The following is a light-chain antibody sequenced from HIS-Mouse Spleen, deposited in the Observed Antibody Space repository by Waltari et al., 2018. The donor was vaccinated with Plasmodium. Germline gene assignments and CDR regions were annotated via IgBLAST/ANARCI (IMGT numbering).Light chain of an antibody. Sequence: SYELTQPPQVSVSPGQTASITCPGAKLGDNSACWYQQKPGQPPVLVIYQDSKRPSGIPDRFSGSNSGNTATLTISGTQAMDEADYYCQAWDSSTAYVFGTGTKVTVL. V-gene: IGLV3-1*01. J-gene: IGLJ1*01. CDR3: QAWDSSTAYV. CDR2: QDS. CDR1: KLGDNS.